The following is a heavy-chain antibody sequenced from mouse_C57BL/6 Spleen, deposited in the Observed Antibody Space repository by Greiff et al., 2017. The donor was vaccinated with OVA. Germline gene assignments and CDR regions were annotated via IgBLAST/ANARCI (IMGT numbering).Heavy chain of an antibody. CDR3: AREGYDGGAMDY. D-gene: IGHD2-14*01. J-gene: IGHJ4*01. Sequence: QVQLKQPGAELVKPGASVKLSCKASGYTFTSYWMHWVKQRPGQGLEWIGMIHPNSGSTNYNEKFKSKATLTVDKSSSTAYMQLSSLTSEDSAVYYCAREGYDGGAMDYWGQGTSVTVSS. CDR2: IHPNSGST. CDR1: GYTFTSYW. V-gene: IGHV1-64*01.